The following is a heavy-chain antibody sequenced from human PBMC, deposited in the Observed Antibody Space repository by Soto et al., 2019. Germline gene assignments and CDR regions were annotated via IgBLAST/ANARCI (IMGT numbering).Heavy chain of an antibody. J-gene: IGHJ4*02. CDR1: GGSISTYF. CDR3: ARVGDGIAVPGRIQYFDH. CDR2: INYSGKT. D-gene: IGHD6-19*01. Sequence: SLTCTVSGGSISTYFWSWIRQPPSKGPEWLGYINYSGKTNYNPSLKNRATMSIDTSKKELXPKXRSVTATDTAVYYCARVGDGIAVPGRIQYFDHWGQGTLVTVSS. V-gene: IGHV4-59*01.